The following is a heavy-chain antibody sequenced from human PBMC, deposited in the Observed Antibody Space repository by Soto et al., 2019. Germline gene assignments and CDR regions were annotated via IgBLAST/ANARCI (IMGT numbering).Heavy chain of an antibody. V-gene: IGHV1-2*04. D-gene: IGHD1-1*01. J-gene: IGHJ5*02. CDR1: GYTFNDYF. CDR2: INPNSGST. Sequence: ASVKVSSKASGYTFNDYFLHWVRQAPAQGLEWMGWINPNSGSTHFAEQFEGLVTMTRDASITTVYLVINRLRSHDTAVHYCARVTATRPVVCLAPWGRGTLVTVSS. CDR3: ARVTATRPVVCLAP.